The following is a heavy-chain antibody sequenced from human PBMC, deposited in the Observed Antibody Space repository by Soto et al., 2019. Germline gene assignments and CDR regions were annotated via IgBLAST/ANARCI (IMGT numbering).Heavy chain of an antibody. J-gene: IGHJ5*02. Sequence: EVQLLESGGGLVQPGGSLRLSCAASGFTFSSYAMSWVRQAPGKGLEWVSALSGSGGSTYYADSVKGRFTISRDNSQNTLYPQMNSLGAEDTAVYYCAKDALVGGATQATKLPNWFDPWGQGTLVTVSS. CDR3: AKDALVGGATQATKLPNWFDP. CDR2: LSGSGGST. V-gene: IGHV3-23*01. CDR1: GFTFSSYA. D-gene: IGHD2-15*01.